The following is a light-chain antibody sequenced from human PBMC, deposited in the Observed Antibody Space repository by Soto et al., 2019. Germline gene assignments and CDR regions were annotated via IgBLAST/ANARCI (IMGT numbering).Light chain of an antibody. Sequence: EIVMTQSPASLSVSPGERATLSCRASQSVSRNLAWYQQKPGQAPRLLIYGASTGATGVPARFSGSGSGTDFPFTISSLQSEDFAVYYWQQYNNWPRTFGQGTKVEIK. J-gene: IGKJ1*01. CDR3: QQYNNWPRT. V-gene: IGKV3-15*01. CDR2: GAS. CDR1: QSVSRN.